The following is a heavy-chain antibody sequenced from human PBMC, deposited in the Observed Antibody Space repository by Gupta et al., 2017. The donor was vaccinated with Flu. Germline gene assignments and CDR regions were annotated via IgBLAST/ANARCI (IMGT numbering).Heavy chain of an antibody. CDR1: GGSISSYY. CDR2: IYYSGST. Sequence: QVQLQESVPGLVKPSETLSLTCTVSGGSISSYYWSWIRQPPGKGLEWIGYIYYSGSTNYNPSLKSRVTISVDTSKNQFSLKLSSVTAADTAVYYCARGEVRFLEWLSNYYYYGMDVWGQGTTVTVSS. D-gene: IGHD3-3*01. CDR3: ARGEVRFLEWLSNYYYYGMDV. J-gene: IGHJ6*02. V-gene: IGHV4-59*01.